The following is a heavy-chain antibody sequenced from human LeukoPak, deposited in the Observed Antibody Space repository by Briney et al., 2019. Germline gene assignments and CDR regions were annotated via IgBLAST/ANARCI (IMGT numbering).Heavy chain of an antibody. CDR1: GDSISSYY. CDR3: ARDSSGWSPLFDY. V-gene: IGHV4-59*01. Sequence: PSETLSLTCTVSGDSISSYYWSWIRQPPGKGREWIGYISYSGSTNYNPSLKSRVTISIDTSKNQFSLRLSSVTAADTAVYYCARDSSGWSPLFDYWGQGTLVTVSS. J-gene: IGHJ4*02. CDR2: ISYSGST. D-gene: IGHD6-19*01.